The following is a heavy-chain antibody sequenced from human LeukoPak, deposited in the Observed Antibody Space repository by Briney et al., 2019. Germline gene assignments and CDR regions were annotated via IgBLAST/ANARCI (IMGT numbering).Heavy chain of an antibody. J-gene: IGHJ4*02. CDR2: ISYDGSNK. Sequence: GRSLRLSCAASGFTFSSYAMHWVRQAPGKGLEWVAVISYDGSNKYYADSVKGRFTISRDNSKNTLYLQMNSLRAEDTAVYYCAIPWGGSTIFQRTGLDYWGQETLVSVFS. V-gene: IGHV3-30*04. CDR3: AIPWGGSTIFQRTGLDY. CDR1: GFTFSSYA. D-gene: IGHD3-3*01.